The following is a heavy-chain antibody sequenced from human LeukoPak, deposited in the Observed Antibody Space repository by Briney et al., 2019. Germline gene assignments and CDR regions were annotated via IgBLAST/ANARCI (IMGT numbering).Heavy chain of an antibody. CDR2: MYYSGST. V-gene: IGHV4-39*01. J-gene: IGHJ4*02. D-gene: IGHD3-9*01. CDR1: GGSISSSSYY. CDR3: ARGRLGRSDY. Sequence: SETLSLTCTVSGGSISSSSYYWGWIRQPPGKGLEWIGSMYYSGSTFYIPSLKSRVTMSVDTSKNQFSLELTSVTAADTAVYYCARGRLGRSDYWGQGTLVTVSS.